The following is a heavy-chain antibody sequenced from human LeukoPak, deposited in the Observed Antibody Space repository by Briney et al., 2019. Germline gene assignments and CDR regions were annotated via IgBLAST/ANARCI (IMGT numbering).Heavy chain of an antibody. CDR2: ISYDGSNK. CDR1: GFTFSSYG. V-gene: IGHV3-30*18. D-gene: IGHD1-26*01. Sequence: GGSLRLSCAASGFTFSSYGMHWVGQAPGKGLEWVAVISYDGSNKYYADSVKGRFTISRDNSKNTLYLQMNSLRAEDTAVYYCAKEWYSGSYFFDFWGQGTLVPVSS. J-gene: IGHJ4*02. CDR3: AKEWYSGSYFFDF.